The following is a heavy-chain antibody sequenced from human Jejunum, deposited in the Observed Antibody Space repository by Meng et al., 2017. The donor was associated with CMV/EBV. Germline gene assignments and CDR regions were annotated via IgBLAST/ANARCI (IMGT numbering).Heavy chain of an antibody. CDR1: GYTFTSSS. Sequence: VQMGRAGFEMTRPGDSVKVACQAAGYTFTSSSMDWVRQAPGQGVEWMGWIKLNTGNPTYVQGSTGRFVFSLETSVSTAYLQIDSLKADVTDFYYSARGNGWRFDYWGQGTLVTVSS. V-gene: IGHV7-4-1*01. D-gene: IGHD6-19*01. J-gene: IGHJ4*02. CDR3: ARGNGWRFDY. CDR2: IKLNTGNP.